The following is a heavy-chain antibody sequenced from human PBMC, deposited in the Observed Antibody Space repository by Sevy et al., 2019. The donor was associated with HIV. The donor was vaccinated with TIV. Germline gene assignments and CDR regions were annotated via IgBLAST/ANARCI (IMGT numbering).Heavy chain of an antibody. V-gene: IGHV1-24*01. Sequence: ASVKVSCKVTGSTLTKLSMHWVRQVPGKGLEWMVSFDPEDGETIYARKFQGRVTMTEETSTDAAYMVQSSLRSEEAAVYYCATTTEYYASSGSPFDYWGQGTLVTVSS. J-gene: IGHJ4*02. D-gene: IGHD3-22*01. CDR1: GSTLTKLS. CDR3: ATTTEYYASSGSPFDY. CDR2: FDPEDGET.